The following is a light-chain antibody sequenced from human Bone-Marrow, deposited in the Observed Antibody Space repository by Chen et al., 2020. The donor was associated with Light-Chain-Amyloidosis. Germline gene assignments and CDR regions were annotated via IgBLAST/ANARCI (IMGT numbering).Light chain of an antibody. J-gene: IGLJ3*02. V-gene: IGLV3-21*02. CDR2: DDS. CDR3: QVWDRSSDRPV. Sequence: SYVLTQPSSVSVAPGQTATIACGGNNIGSTSWHWYQQPPGQAPLLVVYDDSDRPSGIPERLSGSNSGNTATLTISRVEAGDEADYYCQVWDRSSDRPVFGGGTKLTVL. CDR1: NIGSTS.